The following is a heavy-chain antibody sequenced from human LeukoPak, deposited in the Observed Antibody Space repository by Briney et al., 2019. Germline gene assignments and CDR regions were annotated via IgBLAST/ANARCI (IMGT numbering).Heavy chain of an antibody. CDR2: ISSGSSSI. CDR1: GFTFSRYS. Sequence: GGSLRLSCVASGFTFSRYSMNWVRQAPGKGLEWVSYISSGSSSIYYADSVKGRFTVSRDNAKNSLYLQMNSLRDEDTAVYYCASSIVATGSTYYFDYWGQGTLVTVSS. J-gene: IGHJ4*02. V-gene: IGHV3-48*02. D-gene: IGHD6-13*01. CDR3: ASSIVATGSTYYFDY.